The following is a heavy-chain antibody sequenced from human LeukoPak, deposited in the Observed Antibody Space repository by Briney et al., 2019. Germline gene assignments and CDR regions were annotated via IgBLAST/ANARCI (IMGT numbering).Heavy chain of an antibody. Sequence: GGSLSLSCAASGFTFSSYAMHWVRQAPGKGLEYVSAISSNGGSTYYANSVKGRFTISRDNSKNTLYLQMGSLRAEDMAVYYCARVQKGGGNSDYWGQRTLVTVSS. CDR1: GFTFSSYA. D-gene: IGHD4-23*01. V-gene: IGHV3-64*01. J-gene: IGHJ4*02. CDR3: ARVQKGGGNSDY. CDR2: ISSNGGST.